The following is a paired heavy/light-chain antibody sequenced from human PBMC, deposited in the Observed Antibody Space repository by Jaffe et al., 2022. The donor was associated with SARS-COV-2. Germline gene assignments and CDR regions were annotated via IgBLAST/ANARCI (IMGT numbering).Heavy chain of an antibody. Sequence: EVQLVESGGGLVQPGGSLRLSCAVSDFTFDTYAMSWVRQAPGKGLEWVSTISISGSTTYYADSVKGRFTISRDNSKNTLFLQMSNLRADDTAVYYCARDREQYLMRGGPCLYWGQGTLVDVSS. D-gene: IGHD1-26*01. V-gene: IGHV3-23*04. CDR1: DFTFDTYA. CDR2: ISISGSTT. J-gene: IGHJ4*02. CDR3: ARDREQYLMRGGPCLY.
Light chain of an antibody. J-gene: IGKJ5*01. Sequence: DIQMTQSPASLSPSVGDRVTITCQASHDINKFLNWYQQKPGKAPKLLIYDVSHLETGVPSRFSGGGSGTDFTFIINNLQPEDVATYYCQQYNDVPFTFGQGTRLEIK. V-gene: IGKV1-33*01. CDR1: HDINKF. CDR2: DVS. CDR3: QQYNDVPFT.